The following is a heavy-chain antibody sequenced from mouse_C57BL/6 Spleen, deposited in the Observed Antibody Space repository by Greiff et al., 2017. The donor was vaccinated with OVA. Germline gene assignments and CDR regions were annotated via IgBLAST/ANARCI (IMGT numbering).Heavy chain of an antibody. V-gene: IGHV1-26*01. CDR1: GYTFTDYY. D-gene: IGHD2-3*01. CDR3: ARWDGYIYYAMDY. Sequence: VQLQQSGPELVKPGASVKISCKASGYTFTDYYMNWVKQSHGKSLEWIGDINPNNGGTSYNQKFKGKATLTVDKSSSTAYMELRSLTSEDSAVYYCARWDGYIYYAMDYWGQGTSVTVSS. J-gene: IGHJ4*01. CDR2: INPNNGGT.